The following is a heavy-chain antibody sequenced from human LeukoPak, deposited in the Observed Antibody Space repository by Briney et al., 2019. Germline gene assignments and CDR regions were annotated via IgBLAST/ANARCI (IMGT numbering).Heavy chain of an antibody. CDR1: GFTFSSYA. J-gene: IGHJ6*02. Sequence: GGSLRLSCAASGFTFSSYAMSWVRQAPGKGLEWVSSISSSSSYIYYADSVKGRFTISRDNAKNSLYLQMNSLRAEDTAVYYCARDGYSTDYYYYGMDVWGQGTTVTVSS. V-gene: IGHV3-21*01. CDR2: ISSSSSYI. D-gene: IGHD3-22*01. CDR3: ARDGYSTDYYYYGMDV.